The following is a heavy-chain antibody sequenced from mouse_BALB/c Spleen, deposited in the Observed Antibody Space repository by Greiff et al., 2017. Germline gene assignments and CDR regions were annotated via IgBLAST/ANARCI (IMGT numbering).Heavy chain of an antibody. D-gene: IGHD1-1*01. CDR3: ARDKDYGSSGEWYFDV. V-gene: IGHV7-3*02. J-gene: IGHJ1*01. CDR1: GFTFTDYY. Sequence: EVKVVESGGGLVQPGGSLRLSCATSGFTFTDYYMSWVRQPPGKALEWLGFIRNKANGYTTEYSASVKGRFTISRDNSQSILYLQMNTLRAEDSATYYCARDKDYGSSGEWYFDVWGAGTTVTVSS. CDR2: IRNKANGYTT.